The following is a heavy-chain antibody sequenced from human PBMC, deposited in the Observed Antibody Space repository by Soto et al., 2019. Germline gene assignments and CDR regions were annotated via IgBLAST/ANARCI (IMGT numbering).Heavy chain of an antibody. J-gene: IGHJ4*02. CDR2: IIPRSATS. Sequence: ASVKVSCKASGDTFSTYTITWMRQAPGQGLEWMGGIIPRSATSNYAQKFQGRVTITADESTSTAYMQLSSLTSEDTAVYYCARDDSGFSGGHYIDYFNYWGQGALVTVSS. CDR1: GDTFSTYT. CDR3: ARDDSGFSGGHYIDYFNY. V-gene: IGHV1-69*13. D-gene: IGHD1-26*01.